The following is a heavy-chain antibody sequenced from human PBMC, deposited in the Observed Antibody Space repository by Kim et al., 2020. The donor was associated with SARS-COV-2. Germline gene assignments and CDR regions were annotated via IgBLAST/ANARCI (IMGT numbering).Heavy chain of an antibody. J-gene: IGHJ4*02. V-gene: IGHV3-23*05. Sequence: GGSLRLSCAASGFTFSRRAMSWVRQVPGKGLEWIASVNNNNNPYYADSVKGRFTVSRDITKDTLYLQINSLRADDTALYYCAKDHPSSGWPTFDSWGQGT. CDR2: VNNNNNP. D-gene: IGHD6-19*01. CDR1: GFTFSRRA. CDR3: AKDHPSSGWPTFDS.